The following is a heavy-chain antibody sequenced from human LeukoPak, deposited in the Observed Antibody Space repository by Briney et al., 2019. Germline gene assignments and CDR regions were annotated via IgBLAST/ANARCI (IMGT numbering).Heavy chain of an antibody. J-gene: IGHJ5*02. CDR3: ARLPGYFGAS. Sequence: GASVKVSCKASGYPFTSYDLNWVRQAPGQRLEWMGCMNVKSGTADYAPKFQGRVTVTRNTSISTAYMELSSLRPEDTAVYYCARLPGYFGASWGQGTLVTVSS. CDR2: MNVKSGTA. D-gene: IGHD4/OR15-4a*01. CDR1: GYPFTSYD. V-gene: IGHV1-8*01.